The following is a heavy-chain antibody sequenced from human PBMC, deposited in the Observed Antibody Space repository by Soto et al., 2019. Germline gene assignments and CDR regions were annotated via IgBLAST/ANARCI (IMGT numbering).Heavy chain of an antibody. CDR2: ISGSGGST. D-gene: IGHD3-3*01. Sequence: GRLLRHSCAAAGFTFSSYAMSRVRQAPGKGLEWVSAISGSGGSTYYADSVKGRFTISRDNSKNTLYLQMNSLRAEDTAVYYCAKARDQYYDFWSGYPVDYWGQGTLVTVSS. J-gene: IGHJ4*02. CDR3: AKARDQYYDFWSGYPVDY. V-gene: IGHV3-23*01. CDR1: GFTFSSYA.